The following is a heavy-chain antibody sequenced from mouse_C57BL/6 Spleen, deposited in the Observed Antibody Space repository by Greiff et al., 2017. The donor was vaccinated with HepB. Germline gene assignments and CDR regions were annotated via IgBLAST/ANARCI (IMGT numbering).Heavy chain of an antibody. CDR1: GFTFSSYA. CDR3: ARAPRGYGSSYVDYYAMDY. V-gene: IGHV5-4*01. Sequence: EVQLVESGGGLVKPGGSLKLSCAASGFTFSSYAMSWVRQTPEKRLEWVATISDGGSYTYYPDNVKGRFTISRDNAKNNLYLQMSHLKSEDTAMYYCARAPRGYGSSYVDYYAMDYWGQGTSVTVSS. D-gene: IGHD1-1*01. J-gene: IGHJ4*01. CDR2: ISDGGSYT.